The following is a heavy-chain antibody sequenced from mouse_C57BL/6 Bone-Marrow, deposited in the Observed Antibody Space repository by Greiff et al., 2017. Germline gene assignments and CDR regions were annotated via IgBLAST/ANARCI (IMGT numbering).Heavy chain of an antibody. V-gene: IGHV1-4*01. D-gene: IGHD1-1*01. Sequence: QVQLQPSGAELARPGASVKMSCKASGYTFTSYTMHWVKQRPGQGLEWIGYINPSSGYTKYNQKFKDKATLTADKSSSTAYMQLSSLTSEDSAVYYCAREVTTVVAPYFDYWGQGTTLTVSS. CDR2: INPSSGYT. CDR1: GYTFTSYT. J-gene: IGHJ2*01. CDR3: AREVTTVVAPYFDY.